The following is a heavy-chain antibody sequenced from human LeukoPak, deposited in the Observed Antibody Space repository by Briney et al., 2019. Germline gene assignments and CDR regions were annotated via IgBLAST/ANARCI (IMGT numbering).Heavy chain of an antibody. CDR2: IYSSGST. D-gene: IGHD3-10*01. CDR1: GASISSYY. V-gene: IGHV4-59*01. Sequence: SETLSLTCTVSGASISSYYWSWIRQPPGKGLEWIGYIYSSGSTNYNPSLKSRVTMSVDTSKNQFSLKLISVTAADTAMYYCARPTKTMVRGVIIIGDDAFDIWGQGTMVTVSS. J-gene: IGHJ3*02. CDR3: ARPTKTMVRGVIIIGDDAFDI.